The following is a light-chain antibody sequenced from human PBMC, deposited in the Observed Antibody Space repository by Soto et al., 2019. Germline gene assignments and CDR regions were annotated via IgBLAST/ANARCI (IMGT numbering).Light chain of an antibody. CDR2: GAS. Sequence: EIVMTQSPATLSVSPGERATLSCRASQSVNSNLAWYQQKPGQAPRLLIYGASTRATGVPARFSGSGSGTEFTLTVSSLKSEDFAVYFCKQYNNWPTFGQGTKVEIK. J-gene: IGKJ1*01. CDR1: QSVNSN. CDR3: KQYNNWPT. V-gene: IGKV3-15*01.